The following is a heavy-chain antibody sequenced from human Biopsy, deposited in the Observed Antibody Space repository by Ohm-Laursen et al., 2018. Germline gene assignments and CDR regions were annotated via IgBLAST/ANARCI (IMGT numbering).Heavy chain of an antibody. CDR1: GYSISSDYR. D-gene: IGHD6-19*01. V-gene: IGHV4-38-2*01. CDR3: ARVGSGWAPFDK. J-gene: IGHJ4*02. CDR2: IFKDGNT. Sequence: TLSLTCAVSGYSISSDYRWGWIRQAPGKTLEWLGNIFKDGNTHYNPSLRSRLIISIDTSKNQFSLMITSVSGADTAVYFCARVGSGWAPFDKWGPGTLVTVSS.